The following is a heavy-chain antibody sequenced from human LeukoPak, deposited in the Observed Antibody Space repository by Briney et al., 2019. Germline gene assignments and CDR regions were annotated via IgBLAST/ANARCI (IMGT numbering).Heavy chain of an antibody. J-gene: IGHJ4*02. CDR2: ISYDGSNK. D-gene: IGHD3-10*01. CDR1: GFTFSSYA. V-gene: IGHV3-30-3*01. CDR3: ARSGYPTLWFGELDY. Sequence: GGSLRLSCAASGFTFSSYAMHWVRQAPGKGLEWVAVISYDGSNKYYADSVKGRFTISRDDSKNTLYLQMNSLRAEDTAVYYCARSGYPTLWFGELDYWGQGTLVTVSS.